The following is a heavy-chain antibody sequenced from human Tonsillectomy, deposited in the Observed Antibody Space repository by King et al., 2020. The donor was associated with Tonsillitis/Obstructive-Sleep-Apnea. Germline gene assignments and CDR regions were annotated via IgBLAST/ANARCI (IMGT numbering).Heavy chain of an antibody. CDR2: INTNTGNP. V-gene: IGHV7-4-1*02. CDR1: GYTFTNYP. J-gene: IGHJ5*02. CDR3: AGGAGDFWSGPINWFDP. Sequence: VQLVESGSELKKPGASVEVSCKASGYTFTNYPMNWVRQAPGQGLEWMGWINTNTGNPTYAQGFTGRFVFSLDTSVSTTFLQISSLEADDTAIYYCAGGAGDFWSGPINWFDPWGQGTLVTVSS. D-gene: IGHD3-3*01.